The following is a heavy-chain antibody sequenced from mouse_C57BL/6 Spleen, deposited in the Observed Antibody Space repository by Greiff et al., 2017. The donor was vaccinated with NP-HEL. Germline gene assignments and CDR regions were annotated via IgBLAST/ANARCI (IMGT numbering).Heavy chain of an antibody. CDR1: GFTFSSYA. J-gene: IGHJ3*01. Sequence: EVQRVESGGGLVKPGGSLKLSCAASGFTFSSYAMSWVRQTPEKRLEWVATISDGGSYTYYPDNVKGRFTISRDNAKNNLYLQMSHLKTEDTGMEEGEREARKRRQKGWFAYWGQGTLVTVSA. D-gene: IGHD6-1*01. CDR2: ISDGGSYT. V-gene: IGHV5-4*01. CDR3: EREARKRRQKGWFAY.